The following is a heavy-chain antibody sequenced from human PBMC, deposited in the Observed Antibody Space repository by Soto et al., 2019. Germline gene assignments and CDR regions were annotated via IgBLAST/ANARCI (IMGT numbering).Heavy chain of an antibody. CDR3: RRLEGLATISYYFDY. D-gene: IGHD3-9*01. J-gene: IGHJ4*02. CDR2: VYYSGST. CDR1: GGSVSSSSYY. V-gene: IGHV4-39*01. Sequence: SETLSITCTVSGGSVSSSSYYWGWVRQPPGKGLEWIGSVYYSGSTYYNPSLESRVTISVDKSKNQFSLKLMSLSAADTAVYYFRRLEGLATISYYFDYWGQGALDTVSS.